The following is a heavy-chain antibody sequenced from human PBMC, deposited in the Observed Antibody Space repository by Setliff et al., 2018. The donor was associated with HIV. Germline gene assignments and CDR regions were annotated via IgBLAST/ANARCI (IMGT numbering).Heavy chain of an antibody. CDR2: IKSKPDGETT. V-gene: IGHV3-15*01. CDR1: GSTFSTLW. D-gene: IGHD6-19*01. J-gene: IGHJ4*02. CDR3: ARDPPSWQWLFDY. Sequence: PGGSLRLSCVASGSTFSTLWMSWVRQAPGKGLEWVGLIKSKPDGETTDYAAPVKGRFTISRDDSKNTLYLQMNSLRAEDTAVYYCARDPPSWQWLFDYWGQGTPVTVSS.